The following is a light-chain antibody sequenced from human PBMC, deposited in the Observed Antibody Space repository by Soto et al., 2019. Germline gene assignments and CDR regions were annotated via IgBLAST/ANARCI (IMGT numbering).Light chain of an antibody. CDR3: QQYGSSPPYT. V-gene: IGKV3-20*01. Sequence: EIVLTQSPGTLSLSPGERATLSCRASQSVSSSYLAWYQQKPGQAPGLLIYGASSRATGIPDRFSGSGSGTDFTLTISRREPEDFAVYYCQQYGSSPPYTFGQGTKLEIK. J-gene: IGKJ2*01. CDR2: GAS. CDR1: QSVSSSY.